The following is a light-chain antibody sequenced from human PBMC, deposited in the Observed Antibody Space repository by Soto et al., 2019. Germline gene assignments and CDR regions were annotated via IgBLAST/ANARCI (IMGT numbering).Light chain of an antibody. Sequence: QSVLTQPPSASGTPGQRVTISCSGSSSNIGSNTVNWYQQLPGTAPKLLIYSNNQRPSGVPDRFSVSKSGTSASRAISGLQSEDEDDYYCAAWDDSLNGRVFGGGTKITV. V-gene: IGLV1-44*01. CDR2: SNN. CDR3: AAWDDSLNGRV. J-gene: IGLJ2*01. CDR1: SSNIGSNT.